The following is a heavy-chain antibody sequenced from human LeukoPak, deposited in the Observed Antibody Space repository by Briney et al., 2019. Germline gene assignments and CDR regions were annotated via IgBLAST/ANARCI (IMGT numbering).Heavy chain of an antibody. Sequence: ASVKVSCKASGYTFTNSDINWVRQAPGQGLEWMGWISAYNGNTNYAQKLQGRVTMTTDTSTSTAYMELRSLRSDDTAVYYCARDLWKFAAGPRDAFDIWGQGTMVTVSS. J-gene: IGHJ3*02. CDR3: ARDLWKFAAGPRDAFDI. D-gene: IGHD6-13*01. V-gene: IGHV1-18*01. CDR1: GYTFTNSD. CDR2: ISAYNGNT.